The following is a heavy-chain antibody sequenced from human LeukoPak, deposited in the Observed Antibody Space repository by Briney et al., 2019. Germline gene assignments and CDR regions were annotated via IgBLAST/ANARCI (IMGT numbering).Heavy chain of an antibody. CDR2: ISGSGGNT. J-gene: IGHJ4*02. CDR3: ARDTYYYDSSGYYYPGGCDY. CDR1: GFTFNKYG. V-gene: IGHV3-23*01. Sequence: QPGGSLRLSCAASGFTFNKYGMSWVRQAPGKGLEWVSGISGSGGNTYYAESVKDRFIISRDSTKNTLCLQMNSLRAEDTAVYYCARDTYYYDSSGYYYPGGCDYWGQGTLVTVSS. D-gene: IGHD3-22*01.